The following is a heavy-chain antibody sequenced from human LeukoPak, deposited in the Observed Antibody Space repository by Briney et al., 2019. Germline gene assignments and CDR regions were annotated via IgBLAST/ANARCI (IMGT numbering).Heavy chain of an antibody. V-gene: IGHV3-30*04. CDR2: ISYDGSNK. Sequence: GRSLRLSCVASGFTFSSYAMHWVRQAPGKGLEWATVISYDGSNKYYADSVKGRITISRDNSKNTLYMQMSSLRAEDTAVYYCASGSLGYCDSTSCYTQFDYWGQGTLVTVSS. D-gene: IGHD2-2*02. CDR3: ASGSLGYCDSTSCYTQFDY. CDR1: GFTFSSYA. J-gene: IGHJ4*02.